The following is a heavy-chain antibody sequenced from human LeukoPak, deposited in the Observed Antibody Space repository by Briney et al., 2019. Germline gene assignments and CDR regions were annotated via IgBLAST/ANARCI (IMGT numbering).Heavy chain of an antibody. D-gene: IGHD6-13*01. J-gene: IGHJ4*02. CDR3: AKDLLAAAGGPLDY. V-gene: IGHV3-23*01. CDR2: ISGSGGST. Sequence: GGSLRLSCAASGFTFSSYAMSWVRQAPGKGLEWVSAISGSGGSTYYADSVKGRFTISRDNSKSTLYLQMNSLRAEDTAVYYCAKDLLAAAGGPLDYWGQGTLVTVSS. CDR1: GFTFSSYA.